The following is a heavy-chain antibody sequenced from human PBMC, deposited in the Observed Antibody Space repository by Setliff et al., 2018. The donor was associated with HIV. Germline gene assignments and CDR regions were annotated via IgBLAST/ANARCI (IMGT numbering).Heavy chain of an antibody. V-gene: IGHV1-3*01. Sequence: ASVKVSCKASGYTFTTYAIHWVRQAPGQRLEWMGWINAGNGNTKYSQKFQGRVTITADKSTSTAYMELSSLRSEDTAVYFCARERRVDIAVVPAAKGTFDYWGQGTLVTVSS. CDR1: GYTFTTYA. CDR3: ARERRVDIAVVPAAKGTFDY. CDR2: INAGNGNT. D-gene: IGHD2-2*01. J-gene: IGHJ4*02.